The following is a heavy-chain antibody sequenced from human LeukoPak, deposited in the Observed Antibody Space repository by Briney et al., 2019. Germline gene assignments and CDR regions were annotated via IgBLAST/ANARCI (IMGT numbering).Heavy chain of an antibody. CDR3: ARDSAYYDYVWGSSTHGWFDP. CDR1: GYTFTSYG. D-gene: IGHD3-16*01. Sequence: GASVKVSCKASGYTFTSYGISWVRQAPGQGLEWMGWISAYNGNTNYAQKLQGRVTMTTDTSTGTAYMELRSLRSDDTAVYYCARDSAYYDYVWGSSTHGWFDPWGQGTLVTASS. V-gene: IGHV1-18*01. J-gene: IGHJ5*02. CDR2: ISAYNGNT.